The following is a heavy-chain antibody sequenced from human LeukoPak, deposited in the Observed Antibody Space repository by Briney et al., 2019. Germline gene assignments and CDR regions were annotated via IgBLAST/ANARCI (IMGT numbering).Heavy chain of an antibody. CDR1: GFTFSSYS. Sequence: GGSLRLSCAASGFTFSSYSMNWVRQAPGKGLEWVSYISSSSSTIYYADSVKGRFTISRDNAKNSLYLQVNSLRAEDTAVYYCARIGYCCSASCRHALDYLGQGTLVTVSS. V-gene: IGHV3-48*01. CDR2: ISSSSSTI. J-gene: IGHJ4*02. D-gene: IGHD2-2*01. CDR3: ARIGYCCSASCRHALDY.